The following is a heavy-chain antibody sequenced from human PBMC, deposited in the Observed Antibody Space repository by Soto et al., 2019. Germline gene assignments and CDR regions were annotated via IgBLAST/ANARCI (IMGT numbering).Heavy chain of an antibody. CDR2: IIPAFGTT. CDR3: ARGGGPYVWFNEF. CDR1: GGLFSSFA. Sequence: SVKVSCKDSGGLFSSFAISWVRQAPGQGLEWLGGIIPAFGTTNYAEKFQDRVTITADESTNTAYMELSSLTSGDTAIYYCARGGGPYVWFNEFWGQGTLVTVSS. D-gene: IGHD3-16*01. V-gene: IGHV1-69*13. J-gene: IGHJ4*02.